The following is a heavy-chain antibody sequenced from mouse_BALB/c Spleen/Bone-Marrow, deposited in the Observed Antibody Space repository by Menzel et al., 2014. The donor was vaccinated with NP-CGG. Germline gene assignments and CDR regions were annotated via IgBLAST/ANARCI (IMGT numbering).Heavy chain of an antibody. J-gene: IGHJ3*01. V-gene: IGHV14-3*02. CDR3: ASYYYGRAWFAY. CDR1: GFNIKDTY. Sequence: EVQLQQSGAGLAKPGASVKLSCTASGFNIKDTYMHWVKQRPEHGLEWIGRIDPANGNTKYDPKFQGKATITADTSSNTAYLQLSSLTSEDTAVYYCASYYYGRAWFAYWGQGTLVTVSA. D-gene: IGHD1-1*01. CDR2: IDPANGNT.